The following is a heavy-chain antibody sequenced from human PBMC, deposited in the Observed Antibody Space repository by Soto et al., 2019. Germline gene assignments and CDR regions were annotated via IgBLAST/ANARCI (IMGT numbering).Heavy chain of an antibody. CDR1: GFSLSTRGVG. J-gene: IGHJ3*02. Sequence: QITLKESGPTLVKPTQTLTLTCTFSGFSLSTRGVGVGWIRQPPGKALEWLALIYWDDDKRYSPSLKSRLTITKDTSKNQVVLTMTNMDPVDTATYYCAHRAYYYDSSGYRAFDIWGQGTMVTVSS. CDR3: AHRAYYYDSSGYRAFDI. V-gene: IGHV2-5*02. CDR2: IYWDDDK. D-gene: IGHD3-22*01.